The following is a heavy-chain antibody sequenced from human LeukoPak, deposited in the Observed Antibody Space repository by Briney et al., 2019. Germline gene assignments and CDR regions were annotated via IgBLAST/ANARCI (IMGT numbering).Heavy chain of an antibody. J-gene: IGHJ6*02. D-gene: IGHD6-13*01. CDR3: AKDRYSSSWYRSYYYGMDV. CDR1: GFTFSSYG. V-gene: IGHV3-30*18. Sequence: GGSLRLSCAASGFTFSSYGMHWVRQAPGKGLEWVAVISYDGSNKYYADSVKGRFTISRDNSKNTLYLQMNSLRAEDTAVYYCAKDRYSSSWYRSYYYGMDVWGQGTTVTVSS. CDR2: ISYDGSNK.